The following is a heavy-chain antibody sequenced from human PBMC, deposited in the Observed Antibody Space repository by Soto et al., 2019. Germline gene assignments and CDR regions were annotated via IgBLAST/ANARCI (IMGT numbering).Heavy chain of an antibody. J-gene: IGHJ5*01. D-gene: IGHD2-15*01. Sequence: PGGSLRLSCAASGFTFSAYWMNWIRQAPGKGLEWVASIKQDGSEKYYVDSVKGRFTISRDNAKSSLFLQMNSLRAEDSAVYYCFVHRLPPWASSGGLRWFDPWGQGALVTVSS. CDR1: GFTFSAYW. CDR2: IKQDGSEK. CDR3: FVHRLPPWASSGGLRWFDP. V-gene: IGHV3-7*02.